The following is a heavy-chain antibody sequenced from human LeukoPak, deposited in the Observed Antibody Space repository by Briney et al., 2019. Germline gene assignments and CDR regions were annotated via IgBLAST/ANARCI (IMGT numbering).Heavy chain of an antibody. CDR3: ARDHRGVNDY. D-gene: IGHD3-10*01. Sequence: PGGSLRLSCAASGFTFSTYGMHWVRQAPGKGLEWVAVVRFDGSNKYYADSVKGRFTISRDNAKSSLYLQMNSLRAEDTAVYYCARDHRGVNDYWGQGTLVTVSS. CDR2: VRFDGSNK. CDR1: GFTFSTYG. V-gene: IGHV3-33*01. J-gene: IGHJ4*02.